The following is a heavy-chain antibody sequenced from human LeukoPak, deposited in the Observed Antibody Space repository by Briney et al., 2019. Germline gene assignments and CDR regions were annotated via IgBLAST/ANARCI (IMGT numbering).Heavy chain of an antibody. CDR3: ARDRCNSTTCASRGAFDI. CDR1: GGSISSSNW. Sequence: PSGTLSLTCAVSGGSISSSNWWSWVRQPPGKGLEWIGEIYHSGSTNYNPSLKSRVTISVDKSKNQFSLKLSSVTAADTAVYYCARDRCNSTTCASRGAFDIWGQGTMVTVS. D-gene: IGHD2-2*01. V-gene: IGHV4-4*02. J-gene: IGHJ3*02. CDR2: IYHSGST.